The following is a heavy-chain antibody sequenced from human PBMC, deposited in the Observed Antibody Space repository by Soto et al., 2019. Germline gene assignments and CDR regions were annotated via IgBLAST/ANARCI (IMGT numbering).Heavy chain of an antibody. Sequence: QIQLVQSGAEMKKPGASVKVSCKPSGYTFTHYGVSWLRQAPGQGLEWMGWISAYNGNTDYAHKFQGRVALTTDTSTSTAYMELRGLSPDDTAVDYCARDVPGSGGPCWDYWGQGTLVPVSS. CDR3: ARDVPGSGGPCWDY. D-gene: IGHD2-15*01. CDR1: GYTFTHYG. CDR2: ISAYNGNT. J-gene: IGHJ4*02. V-gene: IGHV1-18*04.